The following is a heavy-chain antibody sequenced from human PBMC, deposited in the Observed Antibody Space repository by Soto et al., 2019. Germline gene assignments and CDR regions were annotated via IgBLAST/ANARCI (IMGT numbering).Heavy chain of an antibody. J-gene: IGHJ5*02. CDR2: SIPIFGTA. D-gene: IGHD3-9*01. CDR3: ARVGAYLDILTGYYTLWVVVWFDH. Sequence: QVQLVQSGAEVKKPGSSVKVSCKASGGTFSSYAISWVRQAPGQGLEWMGGSIPIFGTANYAQKFQGRVTITADESTSTAYMELSSLRSEDTAVYYCARVGAYLDILTGYYTLWVVVWFDHWGQGTLVTVSS. CDR1: GGTFSSYA. V-gene: IGHV1-69*01.